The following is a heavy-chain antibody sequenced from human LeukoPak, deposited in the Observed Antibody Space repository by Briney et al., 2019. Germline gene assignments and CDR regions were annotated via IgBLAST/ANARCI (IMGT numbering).Heavy chain of an antibody. D-gene: IGHD2-15*01. V-gene: IGHV4-34*01. CDR2: INHSGST. CDR3: ARGVDIVVVVADPDAFDI. J-gene: IGHJ3*02. CDR1: GGSFSGYY. Sequence: PSETLSLTCAVYGGSFSGYYWSWIRQPPGKGLEWIGEINHSGSTNYNPSLKSRVTISVDTSENQFSLKLSSVTAADTAVYYCARGVDIVVVVADPDAFDIWGQGTMVTVSS.